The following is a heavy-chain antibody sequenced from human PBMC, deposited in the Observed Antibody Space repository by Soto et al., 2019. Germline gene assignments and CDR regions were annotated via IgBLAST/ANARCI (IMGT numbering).Heavy chain of an antibody. CDR1: GFTFSSYA. Sequence: PGGSLRLSCAASGFTFSSYAMSWVRQAPGKGLEWVSAISGSGGSTYYADSVKGRFTISRDNSKNTLYLQMNSLRAEDTAVYYCARARDGAMANYYYYYYMDVWGKGTTVTVSS. J-gene: IGHJ6*03. V-gene: IGHV3-23*01. CDR2: ISGSGGST. D-gene: IGHD5-18*01. CDR3: ARARDGAMANYYYYYYMDV.